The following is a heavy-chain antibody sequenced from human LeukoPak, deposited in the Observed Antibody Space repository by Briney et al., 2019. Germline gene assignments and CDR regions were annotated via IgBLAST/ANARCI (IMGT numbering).Heavy chain of an antibody. CDR1: GFTFTSSA. V-gene: IGHV1-58*02. J-gene: IGHJ4*02. Sequence: ASVKVSCRASGFTFTSSAMQWVRQARGQRLEWIGWIVVGSGNTNYAQKFQERVTITRDMSTSTAYMELSSLRSEDTAVYYCAAWNVDTAMDPGDCWGQGTLVTVSS. CDR3: AAWNVDTAMDPGDC. D-gene: IGHD5-18*01. CDR2: IVVGSGNT.